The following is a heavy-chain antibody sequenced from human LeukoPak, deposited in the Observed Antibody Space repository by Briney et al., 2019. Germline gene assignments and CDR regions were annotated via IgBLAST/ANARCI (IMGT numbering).Heavy chain of an antibody. CDR1: GFTLSSYW. J-gene: IGHJ4*02. D-gene: IGHD1-26*01. CDR3: ARSRYTGSHFDY. V-gene: IGHV3-74*01. Sequence: AGGSLRLSCAASGFTLSSYWVQWVRQAPGKGLVWISRINSDGSSLSYADSVKGRFTISRDNAKNTVYLQMNSLRAEDTAVYYCARSRYTGSHFDYWGQGTLVTVSS. CDR2: INSDGSSL.